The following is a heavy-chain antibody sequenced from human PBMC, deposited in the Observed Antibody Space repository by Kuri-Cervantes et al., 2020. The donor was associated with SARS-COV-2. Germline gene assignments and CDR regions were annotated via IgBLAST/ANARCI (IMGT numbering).Heavy chain of an antibody. CDR2: MYYSGST. J-gene: IGHJ6*02. Sequence: GSLRLSCTVSGGSISSSSYYWGWIRQPPGKGLEWIGSMYYSGSTYYNPSLKSRVTISVDTSKNQFSLKLSSVTAADTAVYYCARGRVGFLEWLENYYYYGMDVWGQGTTVTVSS. CDR1: GGSISSSSYY. D-gene: IGHD3-3*02. CDR3: ARGRVGFLEWLENYYYYGMDV. V-gene: IGHV4-39*07.